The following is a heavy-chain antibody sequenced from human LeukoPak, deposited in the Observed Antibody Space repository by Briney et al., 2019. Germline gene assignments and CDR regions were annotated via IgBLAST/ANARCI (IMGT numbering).Heavy chain of an antibody. Sequence: ASVKVSCKASGGTFSSYAISWVRQAPGQGLEWMGGIIPIFGTANYAQKFQGRVTITADESTSTAYMELSSLRSEDTAVYYRARGGRLYSSSSSRPFDYWGQGTLVTVSS. CDR2: IIPIFGTA. D-gene: IGHD6-6*01. CDR3: ARGGRLYSSSSSRPFDY. CDR1: GGTFSSYA. V-gene: IGHV1-69*13. J-gene: IGHJ4*02.